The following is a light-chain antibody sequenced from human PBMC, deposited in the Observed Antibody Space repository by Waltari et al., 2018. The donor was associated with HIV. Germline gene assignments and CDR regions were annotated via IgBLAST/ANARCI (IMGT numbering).Light chain of an antibody. CDR2: NNN. CDR1: TSPIGSNT. V-gene: IGLV1-44*01. Sequence: QSVLPQPPSASRTPGQWVTIPCSGRTSPIGSNTVSWYRQLPDTAPKPLMFNNNQRPWGVRVRLSGSGSGSWNSVAMSGRQTEDEAKYDCAGREGGLNGGVFGGGTKLTVL. CDR3: AGREGGLNGGV. J-gene: IGLJ2*01.